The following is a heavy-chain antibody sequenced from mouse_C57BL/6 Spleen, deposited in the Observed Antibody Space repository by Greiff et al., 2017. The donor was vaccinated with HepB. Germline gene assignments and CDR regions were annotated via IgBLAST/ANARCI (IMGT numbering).Heavy chain of an antibody. CDR2: IHPNSGST. J-gene: IGHJ4*01. V-gene: IGHV1-64*01. CDR3: ARPDYGNAMDY. D-gene: IGHD1-1*01. CDR1: GYTFTSYW. Sequence: VKLQQSGAELVKPGASVKLSCKASGYTFTSYWMHWVKQRPGQGLEWIGMIHPNSGSTNYNEKFKSKATLTVDKSSSTAYMQLSSLTSEDSAVYYCARPDYGNAMDYWGQGTSVTVSS.